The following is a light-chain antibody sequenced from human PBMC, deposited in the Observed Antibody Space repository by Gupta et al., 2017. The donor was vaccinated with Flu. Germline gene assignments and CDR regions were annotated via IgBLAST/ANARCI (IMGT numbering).Light chain of an antibody. CDR3: QQDDTYSGT. CDR2: KTS. J-gene: IGKJ1*01. CDR1: RSINIW. Sequence: DIQMTQSPSTLSASVGDRVTITCRASRSINIWLAWYQQKPGKAPNLLIYKTSNLESGVPSRFSGSGSGTEFTLTIGSLQPDDFATYYCQQDDTYSGTFGQGTKVEI. V-gene: IGKV1-5*03.